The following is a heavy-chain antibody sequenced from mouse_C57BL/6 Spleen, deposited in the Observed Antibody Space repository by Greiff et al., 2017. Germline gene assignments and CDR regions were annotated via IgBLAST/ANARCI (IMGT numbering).Heavy chain of an antibody. CDR3: ARDSSGPDWFAY. CDR2: IHPNSGST. D-gene: IGHD3-2*02. Sequence: QVQLQQPGAELVKPGASVKLSCKASGYTFTSYWMHWVKQRPGQGLEWIGMIHPNSGSTNYNEKFKSKATLTVDKSSSTAYMQLSSLTSEDSAVYYCARDSSGPDWFAYWGQGTLVTVSA. J-gene: IGHJ3*01. CDR1: GYTFTSYW. V-gene: IGHV1-64*01.